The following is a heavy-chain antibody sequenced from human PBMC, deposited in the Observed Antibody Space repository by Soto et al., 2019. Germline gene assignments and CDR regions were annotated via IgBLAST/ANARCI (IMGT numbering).Heavy chain of an antibody. CDR1: GFRFSTYA. D-gene: IGHD2-8*01. V-gene: IGHV3-23*01. Sequence: VQLLESGGGLVPPGGSLRLSCAASGFRFSTYAMSWVRQAPGQGLEWVSGLFGGGDGIAYADSVQGRFTIARDNSNNMLYLQRHSLRAEDTAVYYCAKDRQPDGRWPIDHWGEGTLVTVSS. CDR3: AKDRQPDGRWPIDH. J-gene: IGHJ4*02. CDR2: LFGGGDGI.